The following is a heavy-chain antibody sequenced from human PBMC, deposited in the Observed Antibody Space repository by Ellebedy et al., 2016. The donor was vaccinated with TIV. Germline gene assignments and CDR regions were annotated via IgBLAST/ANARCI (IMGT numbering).Heavy chain of an antibody. CDR3: ARPRNTSSWYAGLDV. V-gene: IGHV1-69*13. CDR1: GGTFNSFP. CDR2: IIPIFRTG. D-gene: IGHD6-13*01. J-gene: IGHJ6*02. Sequence: AASVKVSCKTSGGTFNSFPISWVRQAPGQGLEWMGGIIPIFRTGNYAPKFQGRVTITADESTSTAYMELSSLTFEDTAVYYCARPRNTSSWYAGLDVWGQGTTVTVSS.